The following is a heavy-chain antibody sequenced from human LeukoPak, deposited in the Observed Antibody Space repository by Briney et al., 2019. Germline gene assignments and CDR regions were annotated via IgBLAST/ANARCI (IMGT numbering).Heavy chain of an antibody. J-gene: IGHJ4*02. CDR2: ISTSGSTT. Sequence: GGSLRLSCAASGFTFSSYDMNWVRQAPGKGLEWVSYISTSGSTTYYADSVKGRFTISRDNSKNTLYLQMNSLRAEDTAVYYCARGQPRMYSSWYNFDYWGQGTLVTVSS. CDR3: ARGQPRMYSSWYNFDY. CDR1: GFTFSSYD. V-gene: IGHV3-48*03. D-gene: IGHD6-13*01.